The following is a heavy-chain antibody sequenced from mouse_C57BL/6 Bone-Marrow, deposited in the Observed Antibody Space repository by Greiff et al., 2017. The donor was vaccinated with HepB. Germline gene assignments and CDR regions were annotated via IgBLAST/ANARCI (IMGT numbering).Heavy chain of an antibody. D-gene: IGHD1-1*01. J-gene: IGHJ2*01. CDR3: ARRGNGSSREALFDY. V-gene: IGHV1-53*01. CDR1: GYTFTSYW. Sequence: QVQLQQPGTELVKPGASVKLSCKASGYTFTSYWMHWVKQRPGQSLEWIGNINPSNGGTNYNEKFKSKATLTVDKSSSTAYMQLSSLTSEDSAVYYCARRGNGSSREALFDYWGQGTTLTVSS. CDR2: INPSNGGT.